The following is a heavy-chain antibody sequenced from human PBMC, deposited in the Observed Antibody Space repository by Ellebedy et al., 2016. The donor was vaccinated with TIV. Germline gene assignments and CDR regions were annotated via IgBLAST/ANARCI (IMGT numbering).Heavy chain of an antibody. V-gene: IGHV4-59*01. J-gene: IGHJ3*02. CDR3: ARSPLDAFDI. Sequence: SETLSLTCSVSGGSISHYYWSWIRQPPGKGLEWIGYVFYTGSTNYNPSLKSRVTLSLDTSKNHFSLRLSSVTAADTAVYYCARSPLDAFDIWGQGTMVTVSS. CDR1: GGSISHYY. CDR2: VFYTGST.